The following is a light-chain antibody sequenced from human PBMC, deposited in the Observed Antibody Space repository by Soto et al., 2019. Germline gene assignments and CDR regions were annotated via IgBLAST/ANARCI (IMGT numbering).Light chain of an antibody. CDR2: EGG. V-gene: IGLV2-23*01. J-gene: IGLJ1*01. CDR1: SSDVGTYNL. CDR3: CSFAAGNTYV. Sequence: QSALTQPASVSGSPGQSIALSCTGTSSDVGTYNLVSWYQQHPGKAPKLLLSEGGKRPSGVSDRFSGSKSGNTASLTISGLQAEDEADYYCCSFAAGNTYVFGTGTKLTVL.